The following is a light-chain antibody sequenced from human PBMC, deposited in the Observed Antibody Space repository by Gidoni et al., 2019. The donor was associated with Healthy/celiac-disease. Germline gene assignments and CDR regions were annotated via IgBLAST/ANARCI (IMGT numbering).Light chain of an antibody. CDR3: QQYNNWPQT. Sequence: EIVMTQSPAPLSVSPGERATLSCRASQSVRSNLAWYQQKPGQAPRPLIYGASTRATGIPARFSGSGSGTEFTLTISSLQSEDFAVYYCQQYNNWPQTFGQGTKVEIK. V-gene: IGKV3-15*01. CDR2: GAS. CDR1: QSVRSN. J-gene: IGKJ1*01.